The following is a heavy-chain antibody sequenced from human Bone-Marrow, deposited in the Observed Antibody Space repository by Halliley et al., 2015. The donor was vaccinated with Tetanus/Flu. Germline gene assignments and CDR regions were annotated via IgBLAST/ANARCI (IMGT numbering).Heavy chain of an antibody. J-gene: IGHJ4*02. CDR2: IYYSGST. CDR1: GGSISSGGYY. CDR3: ARNLVYCSRTSCYVPYFDY. V-gene: IGHV4-31*03. Sequence: TLSLTCTVSGGSISSGGYYWSWIRQHPGKGLEWIGYIYYSGSTYYNPSLKSRVTISVDTSKNQFPLKLSSVTAADTAVYYCARNLVYCSRTSCYVPYFDYWGQGTLVTVSS. D-gene: IGHD2-2*01.